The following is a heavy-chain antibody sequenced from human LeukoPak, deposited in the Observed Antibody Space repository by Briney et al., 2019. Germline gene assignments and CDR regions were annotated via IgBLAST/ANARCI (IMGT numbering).Heavy chain of an antibody. CDR2: ISAYNGNT. Sequence: ASVKVSCKASGYTFTSYGISWVRQAPGQGLEWMGWISAYNGNTNYAQKLQGRVTMTTDTSTSTAHMELRSLRSDDTAVYYCARDSPGDSSGPNYYYYGMDVWGQGTTVTVSS. J-gene: IGHJ6*02. CDR3: ARDSPGDSSGPNYYYYGMDV. V-gene: IGHV1-18*01. CDR1: GYTFTSYG. D-gene: IGHD3-22*01.